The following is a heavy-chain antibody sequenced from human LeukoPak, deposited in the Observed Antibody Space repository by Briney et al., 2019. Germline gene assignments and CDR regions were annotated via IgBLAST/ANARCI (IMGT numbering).Heavy chain of an antibody. V-gene: IGHV3-66*01. CDR2: IYSGGST. Sequence: GGSLRLSCAASGFTVSSNCMSWVRQAPGKGLEWVSVIYSGGSTYYADSVKGRFTISRDNSKNTLYLQMNSLRAEDTAVYYCARAEHPNAFDIWGQGTMVTVSS. D-gene: IGHD1-14*01. CDR1: GFTVSSNC. CDR3: ARAEHPNAFDI. J-gene: IGHJ3*02.